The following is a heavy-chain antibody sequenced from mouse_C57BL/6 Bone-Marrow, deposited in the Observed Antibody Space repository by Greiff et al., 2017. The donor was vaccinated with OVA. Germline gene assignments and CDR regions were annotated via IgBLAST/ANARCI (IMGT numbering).Heavy chain of an antibody. CDR1: GYTFTDYY. Sequence: VQLQQSGPELVKPGASVKISCKASGYTFTDYYMNWVKQSHGKSLEWIGDINPNNGGTSYNQKFKGKATLTVDKSSSTAYMELRSLTSEDSAVYYCARGPSYYSNAMDYWGQGTSVTVSS. J-gene: IGHJ4*01. CDR3: ARGPSYYSNAMDY. CDR2: INPNNGGT. D-gene: IGHD2-5*01. V-gene: IGHV1-26*01.